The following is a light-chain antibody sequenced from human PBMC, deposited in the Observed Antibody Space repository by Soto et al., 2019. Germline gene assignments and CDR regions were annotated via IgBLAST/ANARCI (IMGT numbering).Light chain of an antibody. CDR3: QQYNSYPIT. J-gene: IGKJ5*01. CDR1: QDITNF. V-gene: IGKV1-16*01. Sequence: DIQMTQSPSSLSASVGDRVTITCRASQDITNFLVWFQQQPGKAPKSLIYAASSLQSGIPSRFSGSGSWADFTLTISSLQPEDFATYFCQQYNSYPITFGQGTRLEIK. CDR2: AAS.